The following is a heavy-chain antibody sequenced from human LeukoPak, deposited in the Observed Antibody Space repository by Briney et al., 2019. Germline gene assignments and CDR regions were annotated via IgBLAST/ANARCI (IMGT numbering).Heavy chain of an antibody. CDR1: GGSISSSTFY. CDR3: ARRGGYSGYGPFDY. CDR2: LYYSGST. J-gene: IGHJ4*02. V-gene: IGHV4-39*01. D-gene: IGHD5-12*01. Sequence: SETLSLTCTVSGGSISSSTFYWGWIRQPPGKGLEWIGSLYYSGSTYYSPSLKSRVTISVDTSKNQFSLKLSSVTAADTAVYYCARRGGYSGYGPFDYWGQGTLVTVSS.